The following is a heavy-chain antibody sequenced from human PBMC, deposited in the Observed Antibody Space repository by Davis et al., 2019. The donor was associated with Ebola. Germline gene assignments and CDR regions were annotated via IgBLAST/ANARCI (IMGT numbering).Heavy chain of an antibody. CDR1: GGSFSRYY. V-gene: IGHV4-34*01. CDR2: INHSGST. Sequence: PSETLSLTCAVYGGSFSRYYWSWIRQPPGTGLEWLRVINHSGSTNYNQSPKSRVSISADTSKNQFSLNLRSVTAADTAVYYCARRVEMNTGGIYNWLDPWGQGTLVTVSS. J-gene: IGHJ5*02. D-gene: IGHD4-11*01. CDR3: ARRVEMNTGGIYNWLDP.